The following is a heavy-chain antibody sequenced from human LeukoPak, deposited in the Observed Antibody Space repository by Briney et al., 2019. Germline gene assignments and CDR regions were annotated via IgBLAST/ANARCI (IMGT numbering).Heavy chain of an antibody. CDR2: IWGGGSRI. Sequence: PGGSLRLSCATSGYTFRNHGVHWVRQASGKGLEWVAVIWGGGSRIYYADSVKGRFTISRDNSKNTLYLQMNSLRAEDTAVYYSTIRLVRGDRDAFDIWGQGTMVTVSS. D-gene: IGHD3-10*01. CDR1: GYTFRNHG. CDR3: TIRLVRGDRDAFDI. V-gene: IGHV3-33*01. J-gene: IGHJ3*02.